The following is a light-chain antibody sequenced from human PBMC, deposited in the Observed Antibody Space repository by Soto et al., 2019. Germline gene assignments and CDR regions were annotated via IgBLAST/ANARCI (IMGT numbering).Light chain of an antibody. CDR1: QSISSK. J-gene: IGKJ4*01. V-gene: IGKV3-15*01. CDR2: GAS. Sequence: EIVMTQSPGTLSVSPGERVTLSCRASQSISSKLAWYQQKPGQAPRLLIYGASTRATGIADRFSGSGSGTEFTLTISRLQSEEFAVYYCQQYNSWPLTFGGGTTVEIK. CDR3: QQYNSWPLT.